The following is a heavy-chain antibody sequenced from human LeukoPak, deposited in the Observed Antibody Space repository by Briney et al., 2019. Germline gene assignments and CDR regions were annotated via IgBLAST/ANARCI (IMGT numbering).Heavy chain of an antibody. CDR3: APELRGAAYVLDY. Sequence: GGSLRLSCAASGSTFRNDGMSRVRQAPGKGLEWVSVVSDSGSSAYYADSVKGRFTISRDNSKNTPYLQMNSLRADDTAVYYCAPELRGAAYVLDYWGQGTLVTVSS. D-gene: IGHD1-7*01. CDR2: VSDSGSSA. CDR1: GSTFRNDG. V-gene: IGHV3-23*01. J-gene: IGHJ4*02.